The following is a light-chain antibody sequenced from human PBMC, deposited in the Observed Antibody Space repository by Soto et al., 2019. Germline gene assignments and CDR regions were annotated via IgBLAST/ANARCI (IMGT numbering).Light chain of an antibody. Sequence: EVVLKPSPVTLSFSPGERATLSCRASQSFRGLLAWYQQKPGQAPRLLIYGASNRATGIPDRFSGSGSGTDFTLTISRLEPEDFAVYYCQQYGSSGTFGQGTKVDIK. J-gene: IGKJ1*01. CDR1: QSFRGL. CDR3: QQYGSSGT. CDR2: GAS. V-gene: IGKV3-20*01.